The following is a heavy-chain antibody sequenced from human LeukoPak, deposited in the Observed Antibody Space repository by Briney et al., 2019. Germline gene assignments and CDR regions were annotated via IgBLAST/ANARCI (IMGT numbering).Heavy chain of an antibody. CDR2: IYYSGST. CDR1: GGSINSSSYY. Sequence: SETLSLTCTVSGGSINSSSYYWGWIRQPPGKGLEWIGSIYYSGSTYYNPSLKSRVTISVDTSKNQFSLKLSSVTAADTAVYYCARESSTRYYYYMDVWDKGTTVTVSS. V-gene: IGHV4-39*07. J-gene: IGHJ6*03. D-gene: IGHD2-2*01. CDR3: ARESSTRYYYYMDV.